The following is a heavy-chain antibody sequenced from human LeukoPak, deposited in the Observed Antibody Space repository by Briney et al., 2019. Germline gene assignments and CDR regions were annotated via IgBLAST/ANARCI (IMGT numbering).Heavy chain of an antibody. V-gene: IGHV4-4*07. J-gene: IGHJ4*02. CDR3: AGDFWTGYYFRD. CDR1: GGSISSYY. Sequence: SETLSLTCTVSGGSISSYYWSWVRQPAGKGLEWIGRISSSGSTNYNPSLKSRVTISVDTSKNQFSLKLCSVTAADTAVYYCAGDFWTGYYFRDWGQGTLVTVSS. D-gene: IGHD3/OR15-3a*01. CDR2: ISSSGST.